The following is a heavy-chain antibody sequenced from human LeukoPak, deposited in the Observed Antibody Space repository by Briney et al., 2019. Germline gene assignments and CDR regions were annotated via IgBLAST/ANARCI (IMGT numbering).Heavy chain of an antibody. V-gene: IGHV5-51*01. CDR1: EYSFTNHW. CDR2: IYPGDSDA. J-gene: IGHJ4*02. D-gene: IGHD6-13*01. Sequence: GESLKISCKGSEYSFTNHWIAWVRQMPGKGLEWMGIIYPGDSDARYSPSFQGQVTISADKSISTAYLQWSSLKASDTAMYYCARTKGRIAAAGTDYWGQGTLVTVSS. CDR3: ARTKGRIAAAGTDY.